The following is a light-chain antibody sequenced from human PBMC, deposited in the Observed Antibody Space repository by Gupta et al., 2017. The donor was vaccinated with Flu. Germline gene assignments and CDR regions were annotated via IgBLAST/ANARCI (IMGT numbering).Light chain of an antibody. CDR2: RAS. CDR3: HQYAKSPLT. J-gene: IGKJ4*01. CDR1: QSVGRNY. Sequence: GTLSLSPGEEATLSCRASQSVGRNYLSWYQHKPGQAPRLLIYRASSRATGIPDRFGGSGSGTDFTLTISRLAPEDFAVYYCHQYAKSPLTFGGGTKVEI. V-gene: IGKV3-20*01.